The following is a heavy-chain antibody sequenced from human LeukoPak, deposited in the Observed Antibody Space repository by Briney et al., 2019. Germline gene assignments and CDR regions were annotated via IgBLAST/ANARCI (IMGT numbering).Heavy chain of an antibody. Sequence: SETLSLTCTVSGYSISSGYYWGWVRPPPGKGLEWIGTIHYSGSTYYSPSLRSRVTTSVDTSKNQFSLSLSSVTAADTAVYYCARSYYDSRGRFDPWGQGTLVIVSS. CDR3: ARSYYDSRGRFDP. D-gene: IGHD3-22*01. J-gene: IGHJ5*02. V-gene: IGHV4-38-2*02. CDR2: IHYSGST. CDR1: GYSISSGYY.